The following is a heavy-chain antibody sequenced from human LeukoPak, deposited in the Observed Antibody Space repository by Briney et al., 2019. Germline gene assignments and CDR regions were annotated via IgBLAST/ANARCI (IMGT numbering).Heavy chain of an antibody. CDR1: GGSISSYY. D-gene: IGHD6-13*01. V-gene: IGHV4-59*01. CDR2: IYYSGST. J-gene: IGHJ4*02. CDR3: ARGRYSSSWYWADY. Sequence: SETLSLTCTVSGGSISSYYWSWIRQPPGKGLEWIGYIYYSGSTNYNPSLKSRVTISVDTSKNQFSLKLSSVTAADTAVYYCARGRYSSSWYWADYWGQGTLVTVSS.